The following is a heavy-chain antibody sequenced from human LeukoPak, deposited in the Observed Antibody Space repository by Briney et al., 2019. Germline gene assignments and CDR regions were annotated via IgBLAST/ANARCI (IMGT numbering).Heavy chain of an antibody. CDR2: ISSSSSYI. V-gene: IGHV3-21*01. CDR1: GFTFSSYR. Sequence: GGSLRLSCAASGFTFSSYRINWVRQAPGKGLEWVSSISSSSSYIYYADSVKGRFTISRDNAKNSLYLQINSLRAEDTAVYYCAKEGVWGSYRPYTDYWGQGTLVTVSS. CDR3: AKEGVWGSYRPYTDY. D-gene: IGHD3-16*02. J-gene: IGHJ4*02.